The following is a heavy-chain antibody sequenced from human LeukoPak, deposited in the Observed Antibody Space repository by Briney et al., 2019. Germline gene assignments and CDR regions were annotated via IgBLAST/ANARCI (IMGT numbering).Heavy chain of an antibody. Sequence: GGSLRLSCAASGFTFSSYSMNWVRQAPGKGLEWGSSISSSSSYRYYADSVKGRFTISRDDAKNSLYLQMNSLRAEDTAVYYCARSNTDYYDSSDPFDYWGQGTLVTVSS. D-gene: IGHD3-22*01. CDR1: GFTFSSYS. V-gene: IGHV3-21*01. CDR3: ARSNTDYYDSSDPFDY. J-gene: IGHJ4*02. CDR2: ISSSSSYR.